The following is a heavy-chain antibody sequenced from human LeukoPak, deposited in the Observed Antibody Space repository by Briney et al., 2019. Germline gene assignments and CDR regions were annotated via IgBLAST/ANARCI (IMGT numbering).Heavy chain of an antibody. CDR3: ARTQRMGKAHYYYYGMDV. CDR2: INHSGST. CDR1: GGSFSGYY. Sequence: PSETLSLTCAVYGGSFSGYYWSWIRQPPGKGLEWIGEINHSGSTNYNPSLKSRVTISVDTSKNQFSLKLSSVTAADTAVYYCARTQRMGKAHYYYYGMDVWGQGTTVTVSS. V-gene: IGHV4-34*01. J-gene: IGHJ6*02. D-gene: IGHD6-13*01.